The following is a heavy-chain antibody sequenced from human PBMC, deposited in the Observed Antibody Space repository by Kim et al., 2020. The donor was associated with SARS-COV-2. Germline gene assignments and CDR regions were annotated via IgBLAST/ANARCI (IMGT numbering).Heavy chain of an antibody. D-gene: IGHD3-10*01. Sequence: GWSLRLSCAASGFIFSNYEINWVRQAPGKGLEWISYISNTGKTTSYADSVRGRFTISRDNAKNSAFLQMNRLRVEDTAVYYCVRDQTLTRGIFHYANGMDVWGQGTTVTVSS. CDR3: VRDQTLTRGIFHYANGMDV. CDR2: ISNTGKTT. J-gene: IGHJ6*02. CDR1: GFIFSNYE. V-gene: IGHV3-48*03.